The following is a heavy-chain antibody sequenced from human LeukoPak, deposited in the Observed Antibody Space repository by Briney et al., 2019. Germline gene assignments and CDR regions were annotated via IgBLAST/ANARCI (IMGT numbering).Heavy chain of an antibody. Sequence: PGGSLRLSCAASGFTFDDYAMHWVRQAPGKGLEWVSGISWNSGSIGYADSVKGRFTISGDNAKNSLYLQMNSLRAEDTALYYCAKDSTSSIAARWGFDYWGQGTLVTVSS. J-gene: IGHJ4*02. CDR2: ISWNSGSI. CDR1: GFTFDDYA. V-gene: IGHV3-9*01. CDR3: AKDSTSSIAARWGFDY. D-gene: IGHD6-6*01.